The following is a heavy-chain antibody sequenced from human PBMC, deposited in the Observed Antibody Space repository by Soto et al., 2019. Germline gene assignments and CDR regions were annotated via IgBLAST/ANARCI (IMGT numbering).Heavy chain of an antibody. CDR3: ARQIYDSDTGPNFQYYFDS. J-gene: IGHJ4*02. CDR2: IDPSDSQT. V-gene: IGHV5-10-1*01. D-gene: IGHD3-22*01. CDR1: GYSFAGYW. Sequence: PGESLKISCKGSGYSFAGYWITWVRQKPGKGFEWMGRIDPSDSQTYYSPSFRGHVTISVTKSITTVFLQWSSLRASETAMYYCARQIYDSDTGPNFQYYFDSWGQGTTVTVSS.